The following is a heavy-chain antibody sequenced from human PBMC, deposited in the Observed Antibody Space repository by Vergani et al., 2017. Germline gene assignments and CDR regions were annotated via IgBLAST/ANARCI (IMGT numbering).Heavy chain of an antibody. CDR1: GFTFSSYS. CDR3: ARMWELPFDY. D-gene: IGHD1-26*01. V-gene: IGHV3-48*04. J-gene: IGHJ4*02. Sequence: EVQLVESGGGLVQPGGSLRLSCAASGFTFSSYSMNWVRQAPGKGLEWVSYISSSSSTIYYADSVKGRFTISRDNAKNSLYLQMNSLRAEETAVYYCARMWELPFDYWGQGTLVTVSS. CDR2: ISSSSSTI.